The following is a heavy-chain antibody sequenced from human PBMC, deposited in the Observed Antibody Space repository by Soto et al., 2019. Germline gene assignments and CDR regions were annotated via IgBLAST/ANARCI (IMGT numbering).Heavy chain of an antibody. Sequence: QVQLVQSGAEVKKPGASVKVSCKASGYTFTSYGISWVRQAPGQGLEWMGWISAYNGNTNYAQKLQGRVTMTTDTPTSPAYMELRSMRSDDTAVDYCARDGGDGVVVPAVDDACDIWGQGTMVTVSS. V-gene: IGHV1-18*01. D-gene: IGHD2-2*01. J-gene: IGHJ3*02. CDR2: ISAYNGNT. CDR3: ARDGGDGVVVPAVDDACDI. CDR1: GYTFTSYG.